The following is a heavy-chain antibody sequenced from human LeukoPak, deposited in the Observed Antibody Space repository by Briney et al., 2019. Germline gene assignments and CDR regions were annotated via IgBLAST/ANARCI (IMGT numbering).Heavy chain of an antibody. CDR2: INPNSGGT. CDR3: ARDKPAEAALDF. V-gene: IGHV1-2*02. CDR1: GYTFTGYY. J-gene: IGHJ4*02. Sequence: ASVKVSCKASGYTFTGYYIHWVRQAPAQGVEWMGWINPNSGGTNYAQKFQGRVTMTRGRSINTAYMDLRSLTYDDTAVYYCARDKPAEAALDFWGQGTLVTVSS.